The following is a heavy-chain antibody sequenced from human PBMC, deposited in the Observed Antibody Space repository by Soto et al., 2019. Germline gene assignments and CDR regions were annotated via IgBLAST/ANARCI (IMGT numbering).Heavy chain of an antibody. CDR1: GFTFSSYS. CDR3: ARDHVKYGDYSRNWFDP. J-gene: IGHJ5*02. V-gene: IGHV3-48*02. Sequence: PGGSLRLSCAASGFTFSSYSMNWVRQAPWKGLEWVSYISSSSSTIYYADSVKGRFTISRDNAKNSLYLQMNSLRDEDTAVYYCARDHVKYGDYSRNWFDPWGQGTLVTVSS. CDR2: ISSSSSTI. D-gene: IGHD4-17*01.